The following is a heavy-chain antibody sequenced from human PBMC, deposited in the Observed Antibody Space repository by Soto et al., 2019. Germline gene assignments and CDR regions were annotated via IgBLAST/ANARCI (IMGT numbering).Heavy chain of an antibody. CDR1: GGSFSGYY. D-gene: IGHD3-10*01. Sequence: SEILSLTCAVYGGSFSGYYWSWIRQPPGKGLEWIGEINHSGSTNYNPSLKSRVTISVDTSKNQFSLKLSSVTAADTAVYYCARLSVEVRGVYGMDVWGQGTTVTVSS. J-gene: IGHJ6*02. CDR2: INHSGST. CDR3: ARLSVEVRGVYGMDV. V-gene: IGHV4-34*01.